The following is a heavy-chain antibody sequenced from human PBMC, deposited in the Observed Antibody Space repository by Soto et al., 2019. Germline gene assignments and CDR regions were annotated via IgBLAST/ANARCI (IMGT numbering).Heavy chain of an antibody. CDR3: ARVPLHKGYYYYYGMDV. V-gene: IGHV1-69*06. CDR2: FIPIFGST. D-gene: IGHD4-4*01. CDR1: GDTSTTYG. Sequence: QVQLVQSGAEVKKPGSSVKVSCKASGDTSTTYGVDWVRQAPGQGPEWMGGFIPIFGSTNYAQKFRDRVTIPAYKATSTVYMAVTSLRSGDTAVLYCARVPLHKGYYYYYGMDVWGQGTTVTVSS. J-gene: IGHJ6*02.